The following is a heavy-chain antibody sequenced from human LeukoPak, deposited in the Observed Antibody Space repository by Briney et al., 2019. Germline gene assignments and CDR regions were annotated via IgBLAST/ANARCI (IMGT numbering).Heavy chain of an antibody. J-gene: IGHJ4*02. V-gene: IGHV3-23*01. CDR3: AKSPTVTINLDY. CDR1: GFTFSSYA. D-gene: IGHD4-17*01. CDR2: ISGSGGST. Sequence: PGGSLRLSCAASGFTFSSYAMHWVRQAPGKGLEWVSAISGSGGSTYYADSVKGRFTISRDNSKNTLYLQMNSLRAEDTAVYYCAKSPTVTINLDYWGQGTLVTVSS.